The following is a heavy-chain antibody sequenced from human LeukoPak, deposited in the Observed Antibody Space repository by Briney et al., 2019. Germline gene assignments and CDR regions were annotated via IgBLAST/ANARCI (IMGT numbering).Heavy chain of an antibody. V-gene: IGHV4-39*01. J-gene: IGHJ3*02. D-gene: IGHD1-26*01. Sequence: SETLSLTCTVSGVSISSSSYYWGWIRQPPGKGLEWIGSIYYSGSTYYNPSLKSRVTISVGTSKNQFSLKLSSVTAADTAVYYCARVPNSGSYYGAFDIWGQGTMVTVSS. CDR3: ARVPNSGSYYGAFDI. CDR1: GVSISSSSYY. CDR2: IYYSGST.